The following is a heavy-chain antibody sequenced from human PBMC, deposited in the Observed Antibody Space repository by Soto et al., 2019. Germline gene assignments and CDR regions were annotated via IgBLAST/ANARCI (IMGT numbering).Heavy chain of an antibody. D-gene: IGHD3-3*01. J-gene: IGHJ4*02. CDR3: ARDTHYDFWSGYRNVRFDY. V-gene: IGHV4-59*01. CDR2: IYYSGST. Sequence: SETLCLTCTVSGGSISSYYWSWIRQPPGKGLEWIGYIYYSGSTNHNPSLKSRVTISVDTSKNQFSLKLSSVTAADTAVYYCARDTHYDFWSGYRNVRFDYWGQGTLVTGSS. CDR1: GGSISSYY.